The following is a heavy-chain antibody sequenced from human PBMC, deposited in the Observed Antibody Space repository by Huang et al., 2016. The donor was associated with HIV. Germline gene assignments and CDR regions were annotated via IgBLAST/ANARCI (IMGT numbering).Heavy chain of an antibody. CDR1: GFSFSHYG. D-gene: IGHD2-21*02. CDR3: ATDLGGYSFDY. CDR2: IRLDGGNK. V-gene: IGHV3-30*02. Sequence: QEQLVESGGGVVQPGGSLRLSCATSGFSFSHYGMHWVRQAPGKGQEWVAFIRLDGGNKHYADSAKGRFTISRDNSKKMLFLEMNSLRGDDTAFYYCATDLGGYSFDYWGQGALVSVSS. J-gene: IGHJ4*02.